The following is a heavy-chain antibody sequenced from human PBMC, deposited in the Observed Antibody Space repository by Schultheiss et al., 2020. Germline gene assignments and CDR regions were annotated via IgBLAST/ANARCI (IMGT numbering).Heavy chain of an antibody. Sequence: SETLSLTCAVYGGSFSGYYWSWIRQPPGKGLELIGEINHSGSTNYNPSLKSRVTISVDSSKNQFSLKVTSVTAADTAVYYCVREEETRDAFDIWGQGTMVTVSS. D-gene: IGHD4-11*01. V-gene: IGHV4-34*01. CDR2: INHSGST. CDR1: GGSFSGYY. CDR3: VREEETRDAFDI. J-gene: IGHJ3*02.